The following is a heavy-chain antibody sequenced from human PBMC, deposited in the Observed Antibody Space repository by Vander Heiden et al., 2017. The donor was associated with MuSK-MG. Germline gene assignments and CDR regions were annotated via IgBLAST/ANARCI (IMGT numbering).Heavy chain of an antibody. V-gene: IGHV3-21*01. CDR1: GFTFSSYS. CDR3: AREVGSSSVFDY. CDR2: ISSSSSYI. D-gene: IGHD6-13*01. Sequence: EVQLVESGGGLVKPGGSLSLSCAASGFTFSSYSMNWVRQAPGKGLEWVSSISSSSSYIYYADSVKGRFTISRDNAKNSLYLQMNSLRAEDTAVYYCAREVGSSSVFDYWGQGTLVTVSS. J-gene: IGHJ4*02.